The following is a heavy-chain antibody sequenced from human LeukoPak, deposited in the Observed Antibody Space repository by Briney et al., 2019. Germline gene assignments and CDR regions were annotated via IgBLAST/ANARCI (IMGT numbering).Heavy chain of an antibody. J-gene: IGHJ4*02. D-gene: IGHD2-15*01. Sequence: ASVKVSCKASGYTFTTYAMHWVRQAPGQRREWMGYINSRNGNTKYSQKFQDRDTITMDRTANTAYMELSSMRSEDTDAYYCARASTKKSLVVLATPHYWGQGTLVTVTS. CDR1: GYTFTTYA. CDR2: INSRNGNT. V-gene: IGHV1-3*01. CDR3: ARASTKKSLVVLATPHY.